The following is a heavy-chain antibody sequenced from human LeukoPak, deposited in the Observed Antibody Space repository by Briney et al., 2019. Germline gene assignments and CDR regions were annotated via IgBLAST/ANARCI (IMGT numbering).Heavy chain of an antibody. V-gene: IGHV3-21*01. CDR3: ARVATVTTDFDY. Sequence: GGSLRLLCAASGFIFSTYTMAWVRQPPGKGLEWVSSITSSSTYIYYAVSLKGRFTISRDNAKNSLFLQMNSLRAEDTAVYYCARVATVTTDFDYWGLGTLVTVSS. CDR1: GFIFSTYT. CDR2: ITSSSTYI. D-gene: IGHD4-17*01. J-gene: IGHJ4*02.